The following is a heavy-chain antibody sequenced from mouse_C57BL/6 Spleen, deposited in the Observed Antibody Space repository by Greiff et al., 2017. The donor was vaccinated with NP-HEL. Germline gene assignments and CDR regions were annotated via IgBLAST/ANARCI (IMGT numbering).Heavy chain of an antibody. Sequence: VQGVESGPELVKPGASVKISCKASGYAFSSSWMNWVKQRPGKGLEWIGRIYPGDGDTNYNGKFKGKATLTADKSSSTAYMQLSSLTSEDSAVYFCARSQDWTYAMDYWGQGTSVTVSS. D-gene: IGHD3-1*01. CDR1: GYAFSSSW. V-gene: IGHV1-82*01. CDR3: ARSQDWTYAMDY. CDR2: IYPGDGDT. J-gene: IGHJ4*01.